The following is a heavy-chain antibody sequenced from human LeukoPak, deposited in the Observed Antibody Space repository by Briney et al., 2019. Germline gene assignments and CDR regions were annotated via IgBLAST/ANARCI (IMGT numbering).Heavy chain of an antibody. Sequence: GRSLRLSCAASGFTFDDYAMHWVRQAPGKGLEWVSGISWNSGSIGYADSVKGRFTISRDNAKNSLYLQMNSLRAEDTALYYCAKDSSLGRGVIKYYFDYWGQGTLVTVSS. CDR3: AKDSSLGRGVIKYYFDY. V-gene: IGHV3-9*01. CDR2: ISWNSGSI. D-gene: IGHD3-10*01. J-gene: IGHJ4*02. CDR1: GFTFDDYA.